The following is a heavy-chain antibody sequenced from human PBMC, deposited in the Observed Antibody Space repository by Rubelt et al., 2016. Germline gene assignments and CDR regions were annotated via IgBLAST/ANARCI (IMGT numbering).Heavy chain of an antibody. D-gene: IGHD6-19*01. CDR2: LNHSGST. V-gene: IGHV4-34*01. CDR1: GGSFSGYY. CDR3: ARQWLAQRVFDY. Sequence: QVQLQQWGAGLLKPSETLSLTCAVYGGSFSGYYWSWIRQPPGKGLEWIGELNHSGSTNYNPSLKGRVTISVETAKNQFPRKLSSVTAADTAVYFWARQWLAQRVFDYWGQGPLVTVSS. J-gene: IGHJ4*02.